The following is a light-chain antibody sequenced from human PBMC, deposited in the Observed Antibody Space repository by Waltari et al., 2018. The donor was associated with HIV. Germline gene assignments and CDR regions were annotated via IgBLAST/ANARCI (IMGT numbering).Light chain of an antibody. Sequence: DIAMIQSRDSLAVSPGESASIPCRSSQNLLHTNGHNSLDWYPQRPGQAPELLIYLGSQRASGVPDRIAGSGSGTSFILKINRVEAEDVVVYDCMHGQQTPVFGQGTKVEIK. CDR2: LGS. J-gene: IGKJ1*01. V-gene: IGKV2-28*01. CDR3: MHGQQTPV. CDR1: QNLLHTNGHNS.